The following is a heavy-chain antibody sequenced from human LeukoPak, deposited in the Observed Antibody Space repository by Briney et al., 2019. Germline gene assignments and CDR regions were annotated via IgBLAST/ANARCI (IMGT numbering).Heavy chain of an antibody. CDR1: GVSVSSGSYY. V-gene: IGHV4-61*01. CDR3: ATSSYYHDSGGYYTFDS. CDR2: IYYSGII. Sequence: SETLSLTCTVSGVSVSSGSYYWSWIRQPPGKGLGWIGYIYYSGIINYNPSLKSRVTISVDTSKNQFSLKLSSVTAADTAVYYCATSSYYHDSGGYYTFDSWGQGTLVTVSS. D-gene: IGHD3-22*01. J-gene: IGHJ4*02.